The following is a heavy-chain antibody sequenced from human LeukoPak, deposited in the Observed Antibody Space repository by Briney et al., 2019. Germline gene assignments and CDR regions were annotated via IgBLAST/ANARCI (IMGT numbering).Heavy chain of an antibody. Sequence: GRSLRLSCAASGFTFSSYEMNWVRQAPGKGLEWVSYISSSGSTIYYADSVKGRFTISRDNAKNSLYLQMNSLRAEDTAVYYCARDHVLGGNIDYWGQGTLVTVSS. CDR2: ISSSGSTI. CDR3: ARDHVLGGNIDY. CDR1: GFTFSSYE. D-gene: IGHD1-26*01. V-gene: IGHV3-48*03. J-gene: IGHJ4*02.